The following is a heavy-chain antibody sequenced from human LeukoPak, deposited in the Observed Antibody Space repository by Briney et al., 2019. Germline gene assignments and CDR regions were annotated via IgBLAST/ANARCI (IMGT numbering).Heavy chain of an antibody. CDR1: GFTFSNAW. Sequence: KSGGSLRLSCAASGFTFSNAWMSWVRQAPGKGLEWVGRIRSKTDGGTTDYAAPVQGRFTISRDDSKNTLYLQMNSLKTGDTAVYYCTTARNMVRGVIPLDYWGQGTLVTVSS. J-gene: IGHJ4*02. CDR3: TTARNMVRGVIPLDY. D-gene: IGHD3-10*01. V-gene: IGHV3-15*01. CDR2: IRSKTDGGTT.